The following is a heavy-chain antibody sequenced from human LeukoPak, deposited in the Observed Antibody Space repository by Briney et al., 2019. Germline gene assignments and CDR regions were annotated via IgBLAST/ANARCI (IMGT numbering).Heavy chain of an antibody. CDR1: GYTLTELS. CDR3: ATALRLEALDL. Sequence: ASVKVSCRVSGYTLTELSTHWVRQAPGKGLEWMGGFDPEDGERIYAQKFQDRVTMTEDTSTDTAYMELRSLRSEDTAMYYCATALRLEALDLWGHGTMVTVSS. D-gene: IGHD3-16*01. J-gene: IGHJ3*01. CDR2: FDPEDGER. V-gene: IGHV1-24*01.